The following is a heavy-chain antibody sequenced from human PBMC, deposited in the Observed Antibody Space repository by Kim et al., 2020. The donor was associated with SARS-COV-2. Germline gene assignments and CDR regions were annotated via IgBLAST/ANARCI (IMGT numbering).Heavy chain of an antibody. D-gene: IGHD2-2*03. Sequence: GGSLRLSCTTSGFTFTGYAMSWVRQAPGKGLEWVSSIDGSDGTTYYVDSVKGRFTISRDNSKNTLYLQMSNLRADDTAGYYCMKGGWGWIWDHWGKGTL. CDR2: IDGSDGTT. CDR3: MKGGWGWIWDH. CDR1: GFTFTGYA. V-gene: IGHV3-23*01. J-gene: IGHJ4*02.